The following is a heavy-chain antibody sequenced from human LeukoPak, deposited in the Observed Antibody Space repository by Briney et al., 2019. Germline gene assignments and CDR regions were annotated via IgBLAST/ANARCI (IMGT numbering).Heavy chain of an antibody. D-gene: IGHD1-7*01. CDR2: ISESSSHR. Sequence: GGSLRLSCGASRFIFSTYSMNWVRQAPGKGLEWVSYISESSSHRYYADSVKGRFTNSRDNAKNSLYLEMNSLRAEDTTVYYCARVRKTGTQYAAFDIWGQGTMVTVSS. J-gene: IGHJ3*02. V-gene: IGHV3-21*06. CDR1: RFIFSTYS. CDR3: ARVRKTGTQYAAFDI.